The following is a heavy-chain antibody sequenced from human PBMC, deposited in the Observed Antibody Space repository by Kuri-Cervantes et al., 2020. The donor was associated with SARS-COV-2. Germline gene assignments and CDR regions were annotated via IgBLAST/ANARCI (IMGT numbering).Heavy chain of an antibody. Sequence: GESLKISCAASGFTFSSYEMNWVRQAPGKGLEWVSYISSSGSTIYYADSVKGRFTISRDNAKNSLYLLMNTLRAEDTAVYYCATTGYSSGWYNLDYWGQGTLVTVSS. CDR1: GFTFSSYE. J-gene: IGHJ4*02. CDR2: ISSSGSTI. CDR3: ATTGYSSGWYNLDY. D-gene: IGHD6-19*01. V-gene: IGHV3-48*03.